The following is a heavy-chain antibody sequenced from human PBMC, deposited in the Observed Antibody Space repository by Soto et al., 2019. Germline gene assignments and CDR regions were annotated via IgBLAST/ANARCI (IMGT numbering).Heavy chain of an antibody. Sequence: EVQLVESGGGSVQPGGSLRLSCAASGFTFSSHDMHWVRQAAGKGLEWVSAIGTGGDTYYQDSVKGRFSISREDFKNSLFLQMNNLGDGDTAVYYCARVAPGWYFDLWGRGTQVFVSS. J-gene: IGHJ2*01. CDR1: GFTFSSHD. D-gene: IGHD5-12*01. V-gene: IGHV3-13*01. CDR2: IGTGGDT. CDR3: ARVAPGWYFDL.